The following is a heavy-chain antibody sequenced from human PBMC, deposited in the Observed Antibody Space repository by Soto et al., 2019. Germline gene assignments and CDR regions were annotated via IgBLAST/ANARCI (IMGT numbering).Heavy chain of an antibody. CDR3: AKDDKLGFSEY. CDR1: GFSFSTYP. V-gene: IGHV3-23*01. D-gene: IGHD6-6*01. J-gene: IGHJ1*01. CDR2: ISKTGGST. Sequence: LRLSCTASGFSFSTYPMNWVRQAPGKGLDWVSGISKTGGSTWYGDSVKGRFTISRDNSKNILYLQMNSLRVEDTALYYCAKDDKLGFSEYRGQGTRGTVFS.